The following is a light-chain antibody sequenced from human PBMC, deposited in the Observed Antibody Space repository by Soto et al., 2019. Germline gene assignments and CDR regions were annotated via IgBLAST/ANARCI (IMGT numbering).Light chain of an antibody. CDR3: AAWDDSLSGWV. CDR2: TNN. Sequence: QSVLTQPPSASGTPGQRVTISCSGSSSNIGRDYVYWFQQLPGTAPKLLIYTNNQRPSGVPDRFSASKSGTSASLAISGLRSEDEADYCCAAWDDSLSGWVFGGGTKVTVL. J-gene: IGLJ3*02. V-gene: IGLV1-47*02. CDR1: SSNIGRDY.